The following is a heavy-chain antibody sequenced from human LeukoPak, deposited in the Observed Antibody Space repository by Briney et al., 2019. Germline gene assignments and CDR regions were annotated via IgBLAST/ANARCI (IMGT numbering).Heavy chain of an antibody. CDR3: ARDSVDNCSGGSCYSGGPDP. CDR1: GGSISSGSYY. V-gene: IGHV4-61*02. Sequence: SQTLSLTCTVSGGSISSGSYYWSWIRQPAGKGLEWIGRIYTSGSTNYNPPLKSRVTISVDTSKNQFSLKLSSVTAADTAVYYCARDSVDNCSGGSCYSGGPDPWGQGTLVTVSS. CDR2: IYTSGST. J-gene: IGHJ5*02. D-gene: IGHD2-15*01.